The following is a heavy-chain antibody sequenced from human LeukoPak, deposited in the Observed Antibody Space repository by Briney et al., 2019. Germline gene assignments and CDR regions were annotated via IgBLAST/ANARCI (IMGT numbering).Heavy chain of an antibody. J-gene: IGHJ4*02. CDR1: GLIFSNYW. CDR3: AKAAPQWLGPLDY. D-gene: IGHD6-19*01. V-gene: IGHV3-7*03. CDR2: IKDDGTKK. Sequence: GGSLRLSCAASGLIFSNYWMSWVRQAPGKGLEWVANIKDDGTKKYYVDSVKGRFTIARDNSKNTLYLQMNSLRAEDTAVYYCAKAAPQWLGPLDYWGQGTLVTVSS.